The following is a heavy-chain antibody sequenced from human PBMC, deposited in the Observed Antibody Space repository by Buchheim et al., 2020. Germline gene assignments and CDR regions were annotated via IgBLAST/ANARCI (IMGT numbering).Heavy chain of an antibody. Sequence: QVQVVESGGGVVQPGGSLRLSCAASGFAFKNYGMHWVRQAPGKGLEWVALISYDGNKKYYGDSVKGRFLISRDNSKNTLSLQMNSLRAEDTAVYHCAKAHYYGSGDYYSRLGYFFGMGVWGPGTT. V-gene: IGHV3-30*18. J-gene: IGHJ6*02. CDR2: ISYDGNKK. CDR1: GFAFKNYG. CDR3: AKAHYYGSGDYYSRLGYFFGMGV. D-gene: IGHD3-10*01.